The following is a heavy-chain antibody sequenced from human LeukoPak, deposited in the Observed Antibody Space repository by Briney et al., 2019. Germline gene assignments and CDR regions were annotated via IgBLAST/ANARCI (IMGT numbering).Heavy chain of an antibody. CDR3: ARVNINNWHSCDY. V-gene: IGHV4-4*02. D-gene: IGHD1-1*01. J-gene: IGHJ4*02. Sequence: PSETLSLTCAVSGGSISSNNWWGWVRQPPGKGLEWIGEIYHSGSPNYNPSLKSRVTISVAKSRNHFSLNQSSVTAADTAVYYCARVNINNWHSCDYWGQGTLVTVSS. CDR1: GGSISSNNW. CDR2: IYHSGSP.